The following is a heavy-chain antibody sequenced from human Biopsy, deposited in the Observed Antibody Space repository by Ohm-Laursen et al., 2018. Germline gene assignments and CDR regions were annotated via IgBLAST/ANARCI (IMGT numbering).Heavy chain of an antibody. D-gene: IGHD4-23*01. CDR1: GGSMIHYY. Sequence: SDTLSLTCTVSGGSMIHYYWNWIRQSPGKGLEWIAYIYSSGITNYNPSLKSRLTISIDTSKNQFPLKLNSMTTADTAVYYCARGQDYGGNKAFDIWGQGTKVTVSP. V-gene: IGHV4-59*07. J-gene: IGHJ3*02. CDR2: IYSSGIT. CDR3: ARGQDYGGNKAFDI.